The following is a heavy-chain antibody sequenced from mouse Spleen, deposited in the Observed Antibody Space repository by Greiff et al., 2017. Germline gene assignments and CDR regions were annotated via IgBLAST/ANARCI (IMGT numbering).Heavy chain of an antibody. V-gene: IGHV1-9*01. Sequence: QVQLQQSGAELMKPGASVKISCKATGYTFSSYWIEWVKQRPGHGLEWIGEILPGSGSTNYNEKFKSKATLTVDKSSSTAYMQLSSLTSEDSAVYYCARRVYYGNYEGAMDYWGQGTSVTVSS. J-gene: IGHJ4*01. CDR2: ILPGSGST. D-gene: IGHD2-1*01. CDR3: ARRVYYGNYEGAMDY. CDR1: GYTFSSYW.